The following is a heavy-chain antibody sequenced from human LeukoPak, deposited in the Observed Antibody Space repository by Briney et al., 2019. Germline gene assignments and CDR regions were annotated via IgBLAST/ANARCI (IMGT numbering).Heavy chain of an antibody. CDR1: GYTFTSYG. V-gene: IGHV1-18*01. CDR2: ISAYNGNT. Sequence: ASVKVSCKASGYTFTSYGISWVRQAPGQGLEWMGWISAYNGNTSYAQKLQGRVTMTTDTSTSTAYMELRSLRSDDTAVYYCARGDHDYGDYTLGYWGQGTLVTVSS. D-gene: IGHD4-17*01. CDR3: ARGDHDYGDYTLGY. J-gene: IGHJ4*02.